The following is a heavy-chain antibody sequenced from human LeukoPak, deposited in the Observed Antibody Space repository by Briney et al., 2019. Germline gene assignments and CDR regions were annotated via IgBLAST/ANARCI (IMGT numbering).Heavy chain of an antibody. J-gene: IGHJ6*03. Sequence: PSETLSLTCSVCGDPMISHYWSWLRQPPGKGLEWIGYISNSGSTDYNPSLMSRVTISINTSKNQFSLKLTSVTAADSAVYYCVRAALECYYSYYYMDVWGRGTTVTVSS. CDR3: VRAALECYYSYYYMDV. CDR1: GDPMISHY. CDR2: ISNSGST. V-gene: IGHV4-59*11. D-gene: IGHD3-3*01.